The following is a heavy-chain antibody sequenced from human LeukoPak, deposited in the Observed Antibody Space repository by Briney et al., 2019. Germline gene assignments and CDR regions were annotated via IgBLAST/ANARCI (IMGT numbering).Heavy chain of an antibody. J-gene: IGHJ4*02. D-gene: IGHD3-22*01. CDR2: IRSKAYGGTT. CDR3: TRDRRTYYYDSSGYYLFDY. Sequence: GGSLRLSCAASGFTFSSYWMSWFRQAPGKGLEWVGFIRSKAYGGTTEYAASVKGRFTISRDDSKSIAYLQMNSLKTEDTAVYYCTRDRRTYYYDSSGYYLFDYWGQGTLVTVSS. CDR1: GFTFSSYW. V-gene: IGHV3-49*03.